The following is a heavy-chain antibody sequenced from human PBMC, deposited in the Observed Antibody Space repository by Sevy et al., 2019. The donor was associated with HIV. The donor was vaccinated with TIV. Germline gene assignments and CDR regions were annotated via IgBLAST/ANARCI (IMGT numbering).Heavy chain of an antibody. CDR1: GYIFSDYN. CDR2: INPNSGVT. V-gene: IGHV1-2*06. J-gene: IGHJ3*02. CDR3: VREDINAPRTLLSFDI. Sequence: ASVKVSCKTTGYIFSDYNMHWVRQAPGQGLEWMALINPNSGVTIYAHNFRGRVSVTRDTSMSHAYMELSGLTSDDTAVYYCVREDINAPRTLLSFDIWGQGTMVTVSS. D-gene: IGHD3-3*01.